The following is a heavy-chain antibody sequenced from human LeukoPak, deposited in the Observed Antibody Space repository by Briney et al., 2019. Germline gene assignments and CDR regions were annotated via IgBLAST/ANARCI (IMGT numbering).Heavy chain of an antibody. V-gene: IGHV3-7*01. CDR3: ARDLRRFGAVAGLY. CDR2: IKQDGSEK. D-gene: IGHD6-19*01. CDR1: GFTFSSYW. J-gene: IGHJ4*02. Sequence: GGPLRLSCAASGFTFSSYWMSWVRQAPGKGLEWVANIKQDGSEKYYVDSVKGRFTISRDNAKNSLYLQMNSLRAEDTAVYYCARDLRRFGAVAGLYWGQGTLVTVSS.